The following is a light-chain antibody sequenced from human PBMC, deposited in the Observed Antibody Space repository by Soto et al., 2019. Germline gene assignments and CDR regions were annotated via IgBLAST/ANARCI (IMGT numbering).Light chain of an antibody. Sequence: LTQPASVSGSPGQSITISCTGTSSDVGGYNYVSWYQHHPGKAPKLMIFEVSYRPSGVSNRFSGSKSGNTASLTISGLQAEDEADYYCSSYTSNTTQYVFGTGTKVTVL. CDR2: EVS. CDR3: SSYTSNTTQYV. J-gene: IGLJ1*01. CDR1: SSDVGGYNY. V-gene: IGLV2-14*01.